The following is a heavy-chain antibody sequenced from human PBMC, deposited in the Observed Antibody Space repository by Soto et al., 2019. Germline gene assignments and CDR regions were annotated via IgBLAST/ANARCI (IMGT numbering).Heavy chain of an antibody. CDR1: GGSFSGYY. D-gene: IGHD6-6*01. J-gene: IGHJ5*02. CDR3: ASITPSYSSSSDVRGYNWFDP. Sequence: PSETLSLTCAVYGGSFSGYYWSWIRQPPGKGLEWIGEINHSGSTNYNPSLKSRVTISVDTSKNQFSLKLSSVTAADTAVYYCASITPSYSSSSDVRGYNWFDPWGQGTLVTVSS. CDR2: INHSGST. V-gene: IGHV4-34*01.